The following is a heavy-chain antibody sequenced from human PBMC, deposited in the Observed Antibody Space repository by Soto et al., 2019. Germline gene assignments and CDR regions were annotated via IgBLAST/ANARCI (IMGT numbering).Heavy chain of an antibody. V-gene: IGHV1-18*01. CDR3: ARAKRIAGDFDY. CDR2: ISGKNGAT. CDR1: GYSFNDYG. D-gene: IGHD2-21*01. Sequence: QVRLEQSGPEVKKPGASLKVSCKTSGYSFNDYGVTWVRQAPRQGLEWMGWISGKNGATNYAREFQGRVTMTTDTSTKTVYLEMRSLKSDDTAVYYCARAKRIAGDFDYWGQGTLVAVSS. J-gene: IGHJ4*02.